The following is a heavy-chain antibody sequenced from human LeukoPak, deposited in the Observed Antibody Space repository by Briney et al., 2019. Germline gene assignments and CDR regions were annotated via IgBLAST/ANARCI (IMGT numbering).Heavy chain of an antibody. Sequence: GGSLRLSCAASGFTVSSNYMSWVRQAPGKGLDWVSLIYTDGSTYYADSVRGRFTISRDNSKNTLYLQMNSLRAEDTAVYYCARDYDSLTWGQGTTVTVSS. D-gene: IGHD3-22*01. CDR2: IYTDGST. V-gene: IGHV3-66*01. J-gene: IGHJ6*02. CDR3: ARDYDSLT. CDR1: GFTVSSNY.